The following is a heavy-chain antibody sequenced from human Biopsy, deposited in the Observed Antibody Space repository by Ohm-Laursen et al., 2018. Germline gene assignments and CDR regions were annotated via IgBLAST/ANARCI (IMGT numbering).Heavy chain of an antibody. D-gene: IGHD3-3*01. V-gene: IGHV4-59*01. CDR2: VYNGGIT. Sequence: GTLSLTCSVSGGSIISYYWTWIRQPPGKGLEWIGHVYNGGITNYNPSLESRVTISKDTSKNQFSLQVNSVTAADTAVYYCARTPRDSFWSGSYKRGLWFDPWGQGTLVIVSS. CDR1: GGSIISYY. J-gene: IGHJ5*02. CDR3: ARTPRDSFWSGSYKRGLWFDP.